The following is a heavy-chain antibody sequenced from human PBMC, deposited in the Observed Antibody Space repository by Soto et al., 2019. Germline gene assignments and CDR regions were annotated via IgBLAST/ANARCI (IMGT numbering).Heavy chain of an antibody. D-gene: IGHD3-22*01. CDR2: ISGSGGST. Sequence: GGSVRLSCAASGFTFSSYAMSWVRQAPGKGLEWVSSISGSGGSTYYADSVKGRFTISRDNSKNTLYLQMNSLRAEDTAVYYCANFAYYYDSSGYYYGYWGQGTLVTVSS. J-gene: IGHJ4*02. CDR3: ANFAYYYDSSGYYYGY. CDR1: GFTFSSYA. V-gene: IGHV3-23*01.